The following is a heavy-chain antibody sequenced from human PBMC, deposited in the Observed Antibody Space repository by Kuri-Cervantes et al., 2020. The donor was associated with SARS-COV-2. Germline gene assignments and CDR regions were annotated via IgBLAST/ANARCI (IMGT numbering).Heavy chain of an antibody. CDR1: GFTFSDYY. D-gene: IGHD3-22*01. Sequence: GESLKISCAASGFTFSDYYMSWIRQAPGKGLEWVSYISSSRGTIYYADSVKGRFTISRDNAKNSLYLQMNSLRAEDTAVYYCARDEDITMLVEYSFDFWGQGTLVTVSS. CDR2: ISSSRGTI. J-gene: IGHJ4*02. CDR3: ARDEDITMLVEYSFDF. V-gene: IGHV3-11*04.